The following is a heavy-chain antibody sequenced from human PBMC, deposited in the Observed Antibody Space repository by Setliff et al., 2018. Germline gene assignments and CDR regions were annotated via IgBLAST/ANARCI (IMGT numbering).Heavy chain of an antibody. V-gene: IGHV1-69*05. CDR2: IIPIFGTA. CDR1: GGTFSSYA. J-gene: IGHJ4*02. D-gene: IGHD6-13*01. CDR3: ARSTGYSSRFDY. Sequence: SVKVSCKASGGTFSSYAISWVRQAPGQGLEWMGGIIPIFGTANYAQKFQGRVTITTDESTSTAYMELSSLRSEDTAGYYCARSTGYSSRFDYCGQGNRVTVSS.